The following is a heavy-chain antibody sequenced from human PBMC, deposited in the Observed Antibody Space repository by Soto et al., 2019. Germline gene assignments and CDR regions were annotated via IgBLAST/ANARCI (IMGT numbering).Heavy chain of an antibody. CDR1: GGSVSSGSYY. D-gene: IGHD4-17*01. CDR3: ARGLRWTYGMDV. J-gene: IGHJ6*02. CDR2: IYYSGST. V-gene: IGHV4-61*01. Sequence: QVQLQESGPGLVKPSETLSLTCTVSGGSVSSGSYYWSWIRQPPGKGLEWIGYIYYSGSTNYNPSLKRRVTISVDTSKNQVSLKLSSVTAADTAVYYCARGLRWTYGMDVWGPGTTVTVSS.